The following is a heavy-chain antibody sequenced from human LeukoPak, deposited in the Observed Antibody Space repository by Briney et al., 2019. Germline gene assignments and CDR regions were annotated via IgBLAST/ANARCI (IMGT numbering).Heavy chain of an antibody. CDR1: GFTFSSYG. D-gene: IGHD5-24*01. CDR2: ISGSGGST. J-gene: IGHJ4*02. V-gene: IGHV3-23*01. Sequence: GGSLRLSCAASGFTFSSYGMSWVRQAPGKGLEWVSSISGSGGSTDYADSVKGRFTFSRDNSKNTLYLQMNSLRAEDTAVYYCAKAGGYNWRFDYWGQGTLVTVSS. CDR3: AKAGGYNWRFDY.